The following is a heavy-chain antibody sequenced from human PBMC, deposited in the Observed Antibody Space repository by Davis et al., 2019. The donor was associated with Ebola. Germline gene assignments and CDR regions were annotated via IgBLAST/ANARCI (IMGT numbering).Heavy chain of an antibody. Sequence: GGSLRLSCVDSGFTFTYAWMNWVRQAPGKGLEWVANIKQDGSEKYYVNSVKGRFTISRDNAKNSLYLQMNSLRAEDTAVYYCARGGGLLWGQGTMVTVSS. D-gene: IGHD2-15*01. J-gene: IGHJ3*01. CDR1: GFTFTYAW. CDR2: IKQDGSEK. V-gene: IGHV3-7*01. CDR3: ARGGGLL.